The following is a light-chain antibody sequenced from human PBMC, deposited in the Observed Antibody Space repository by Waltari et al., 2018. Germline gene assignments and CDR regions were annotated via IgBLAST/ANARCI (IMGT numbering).Light chain of an antibody. V-gene: IGKV1-5*03. Sequence: DIQMTQSPSTLSASVGDRVTITCRASQSISTWLAWYQQKQGKAPNLLIYKASTLESGVPSRFSGSGSGTEFTLTISSLQPDDFATYYCQQYKTYWTFGQGTKVEIK. J-gene: IGKJ1*01. CDR1: QSISTW. CDR2: KAS. CDR3: QQYKTYWT.